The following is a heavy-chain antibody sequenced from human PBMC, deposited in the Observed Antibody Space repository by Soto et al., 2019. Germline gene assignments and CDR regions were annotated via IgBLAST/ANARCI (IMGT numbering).Heavy chain of an antibody. CDR1: GDSTSNSNYY. Sequence: QLQLQESGPGLVKPSETLSLSCSVSGDSTSNSNYYWGWIRQPPGRGLEGVGSIAYYGHTYYNPSVKSRVSVSVDTSKGQFSVRLTSVTAADTAVYYCVRGGKYRLQETYYFDYWGQGALVTVSS. V-gene: IGHV4-39*01. J-gene: IGHJ4*02. CDR3: VRGGKYRLQETYYFDY. D-gene: IGHD4-4*01. CDR2: IAYYGHT.